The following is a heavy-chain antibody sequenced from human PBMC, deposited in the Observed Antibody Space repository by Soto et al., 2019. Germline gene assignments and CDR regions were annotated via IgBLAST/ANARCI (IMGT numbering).Heavy chain of an antibody. D-gene: IGHD2-15*01. Sequence: TLSLPCSVSGVTLSYGAYSWNWSRQSPGKGLGWLGYISHLETSYYNRSFRSRLSLSIERTRNQFFLSLSSMTAAAKAVYYCVRGGGYDSFDFWGQGIQGTVSS. J-gene: IGHJ4*02. CDR3: VRGGGYDSFDF. V-gene: IGHV4-30-2*06. CDR1: GVTLSYGAYS. CDR2: ISHLETS.